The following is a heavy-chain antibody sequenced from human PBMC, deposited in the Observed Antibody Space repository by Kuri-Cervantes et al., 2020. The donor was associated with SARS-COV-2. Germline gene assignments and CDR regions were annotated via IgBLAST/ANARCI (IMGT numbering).Heavy chain of an antibody. Sequence: GSLRLSCSVSGGSIGSSGHYWGWVRQPPGKGLEWIGSIYFSGSTYYTPSLKSRVTISVDTSKNQFSLKLTSVTATDTAVYYCGRQASDWHIDYWGQGTLVTVSS. D-gene: IGHD3-9*01. CDR1: GGSIGSSGHY. J-gene: IGHJ4*02. V-gene: IGHV4-39*01. CDR2: IYFSGST. CDR3: GRQASDWHIDY.